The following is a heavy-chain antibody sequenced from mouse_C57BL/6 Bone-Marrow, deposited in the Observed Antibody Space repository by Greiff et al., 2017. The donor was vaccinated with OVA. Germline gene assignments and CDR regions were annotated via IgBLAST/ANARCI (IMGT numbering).Heavy chain of an antibody. CDR2: IRNKANGYTT. CDR3: ARPYYYGSSYDSMDY. V-gene: IGHV7-3*01. Sequence: EVQGVESGGGLVQPGGSLSLSCAASGFTFTDYYMSWVRQPPGKALEWLGFIRNKANGYTTEYSASVKGRFTISRDNSQSSLYLQMNALRAEDSATYYCARPYYYGSSYDSMDYWGQGTSVTVSS. J-gene: IGHJ4*01. CDR1: GFTFTDYY. D-gene: IGHD1-1*01.